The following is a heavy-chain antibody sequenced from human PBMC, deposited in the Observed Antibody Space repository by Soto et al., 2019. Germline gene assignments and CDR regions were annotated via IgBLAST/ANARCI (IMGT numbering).Heavy chain of an antibody. D-gene: IGHD6-6*01. J-gene: IGHJ3*02. V-gene: IGHV3-13*01. Sequence: PGGSLRLSCAASGFTFSSHDIHWVRQATGKGLEWVSAIGTAGDTYYAGSVKGRFTISRENAKNSLYLQMNSLRVGDTAVYYCTRGPLGALDIWGQGTMVTVSS. CDR3: TRGPLGALDI. CDR2: IGTAGDT. CDR1: GFTFSSHD.